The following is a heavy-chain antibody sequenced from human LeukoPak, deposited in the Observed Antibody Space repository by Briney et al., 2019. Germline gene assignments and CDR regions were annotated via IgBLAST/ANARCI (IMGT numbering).Heavy chain of an antibody. Sequence: GGSLRLSCAASGFTFSSYSMNWVRQAPGKGLEWVSSISSSSSYIYYADSVKGRFTISRDNAKKSLYLQMNSLRAEDTAVYYCARDHSYDYVWGFDYWGQGTLVTVSS. CDR3: ARDHSYDYVWGFDY. V-gene: IGHV3-21*01. CDR1: GFTFSSYS. CDR2: ISSSSSYI. D-gene: IGHD3-16*01. J-gene: IGHJ4*02.